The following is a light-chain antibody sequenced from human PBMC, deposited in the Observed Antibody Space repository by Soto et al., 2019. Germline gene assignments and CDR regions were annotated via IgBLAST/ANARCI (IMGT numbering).Light chain of an antibody. J-gene: IGKJ1*01. CDR1: QGISTS. Sequence: DVQMTQSPPFVSASVGDRVAITCRAIQGISTSLVWYQHKPGKAPELLIFGASNLQTGVPSRFSGRGSGTDFTLSITSLQPDDSATYYCQQAKPFPWTFGQGTKVEIK. CDR3: QQAKPFPWT. CDR2: GAS. V-gene: IGKV1-12*01.